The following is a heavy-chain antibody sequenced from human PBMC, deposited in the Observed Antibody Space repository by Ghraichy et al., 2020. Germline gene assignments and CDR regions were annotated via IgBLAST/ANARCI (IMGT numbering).Heavy chain of an antibody. Sequence: SETLSLTCTVSGGSISSGGYYWSWIRQHPGKGLEWIGYIYYSGNTYYNPSLKSRVTISVDTSKNQFSLKLCSVTAADTAVYYCAREKVSSSMVRGVVPYNWFDPWGQGTLVTVSS. J-gene: IGHJ5*02. CDR3: AREKVSSSMVRGVVPYNWFDP. CDR2: IYYSGNT. V-gene: IGHV4-31*03. D-gene: IGHD3-10*01. CDR1: GGSISSGGYY.